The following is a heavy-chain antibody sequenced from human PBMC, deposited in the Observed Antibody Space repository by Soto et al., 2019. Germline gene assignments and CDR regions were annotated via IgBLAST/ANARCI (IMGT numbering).Heavy chain of an antibody. CDR1: GGSISSYY. Sequence: ASETLSLTCTVSGGSISSYYWSWIRQPPGKGLEWIGYIYYSGSTNYNPSLKSRVTISVDTSKNQFSLKLSSVTAADTAVYYCARGGRGYSYGYFDYWGQGTLVTVSS. CDR2: IYYSGST. D-gene: IGHD5-18*01. J-gene: IGHJ4*02. CDR3: ARGGRGYSYGYFDY. V-gene: IGHV4-59*01.